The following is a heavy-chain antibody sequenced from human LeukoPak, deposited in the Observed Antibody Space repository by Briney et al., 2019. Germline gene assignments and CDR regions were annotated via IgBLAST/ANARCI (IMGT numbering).Heavy chain of an antibody. CDR3: ARVDYGDYGFDY. J-gene: IGHJ4*02. V-gene: IGHV3-66*01. D-gene: IGHD4-17*01. CDR1: GFTVSSNY. CDR2: IYSGGST. Sequence: GGSLRLSCAASGFTVSSNYMSWVRQAPGKGLEWVSVIYSGGSTYYADSVKGRFTISRDNSKNTRYLQMNSLRAEDTAVYYCARVDYGDYGFDYWGQGTLVTVSS.